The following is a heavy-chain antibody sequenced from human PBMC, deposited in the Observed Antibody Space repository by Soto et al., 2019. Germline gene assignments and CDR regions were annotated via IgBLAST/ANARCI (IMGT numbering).Heavy chain of an antibody. CDR3: AGPYGGYFAL. D-gene: IGHD3-16*01. CDR1: GGSITSHF. V-gene: IGHV4-59*11. CDR2: IYSSGRT. J-gene: IGHJ2*01. Sequence: QVQLQESGPGLVKPSETLSLTCTVSGGSITSHFWSWIRQPPGKGLEWIGYIYSSGRTNYNPSLESRITVSVGTSKKQFALKLSSVTAADTAVYYCAGPYGGYFALWGRGTLVTVSS.